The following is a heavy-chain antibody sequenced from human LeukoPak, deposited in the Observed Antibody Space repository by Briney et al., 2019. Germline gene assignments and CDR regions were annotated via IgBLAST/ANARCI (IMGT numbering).Heavy chain of an antibody. CDR2: IIPIFGTA. Sequence: SVKVSCKASGGTFSSYAISWVRQAPGQGLEWMGRIIPIFGTANYAQKFQGRVTITTDESTSTAYMELSSLRSEDTAVYYCAASSYYYDSSGFYSTLDYWGQGTLVTVSS. V-gene: IGHV1-69*05. D-gene: IGHD3-22*01. CDR1: GGTFSSYA. CDR3: AASSYYYDSSGFYSTLDY. J-gene: IGHJ4*02.